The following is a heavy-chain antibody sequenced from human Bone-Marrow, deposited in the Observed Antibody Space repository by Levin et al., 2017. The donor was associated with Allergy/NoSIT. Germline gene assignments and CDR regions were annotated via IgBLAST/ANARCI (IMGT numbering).Heavy chain of an antibody. D-gene: IGHD2-2*01. CDR3: ARGRGPAAIWYDN. CDR1: GFTFGDYA. V-gene: IGHV3-49*04. J-gene: IGHJ4*02. CDR2: IRSETYGGTP. Sequence: GGFLRLSCTVSGFTFGDYAMGWVRQAPGKGLEWVGIIRSETYGGTPEYAASMRGRFSISRDDSKSIVYLHMNSLKTGDTAVYYCARGRGPAAIWYDNWGQGTLVTVSS.